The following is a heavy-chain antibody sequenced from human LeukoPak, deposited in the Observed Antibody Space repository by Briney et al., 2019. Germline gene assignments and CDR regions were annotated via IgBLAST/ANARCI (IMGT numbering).Heavy chain of an antibody. D-gene: IGHD1-26*01. V-gene: IGHV1-3*01. CDR2: INAGNGNT. CDR3: AKENSATGGGSCLTDYYYYGMDV. Sequence: VSVKVSCKASGYTFTSYAMHWVRQAPGQRLEWMGWINAGNGNTKYSQKFQGRVTITRDTSASTAYMALSSLRSEDTAVYYCAKENSATGGGSCLTDYYYYGMDVWGQGTTVTVSS. CDR1: GYTFTSYA. J-gene: IGHJ6*02.